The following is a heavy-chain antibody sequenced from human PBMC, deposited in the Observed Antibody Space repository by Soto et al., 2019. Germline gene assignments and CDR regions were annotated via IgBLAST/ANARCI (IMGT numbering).Heavy chain of an antibody. CDR1: GFTFSSYS. Sequence: VQLVESGGGLVQPGGSLRLSCAASGFTFSSYSMNWVRQAPGKGLEWVSYISSSSSTIYYADSVKGRFTISRDNAKNSLYLQMNSLRDEDTAVYYCAREALGIVATIIGWFDPWGQGTLVTVSS. D-gene: IGHD5-12*01. CDR2: ISSSSSTI. J-gene: IGHJ5*02. CDR3: AREALGIVATIIGWFDP. V-gene: IGHV3-48*02.